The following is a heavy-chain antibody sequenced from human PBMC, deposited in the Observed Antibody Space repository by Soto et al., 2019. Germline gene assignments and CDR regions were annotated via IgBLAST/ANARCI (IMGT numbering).Heavy chain of an antibody. D-gene: IGHD2-15*01. CDR3: ARRQLSRYCGGGSCYSGDYYGMDV. CDR2: MNPNSGNT. J-gene: IGHJ6*02. V-gene: IGHV1-8*01. Sequence: QVQLVQSGAEVKKPGASVKVSCKASGYTFTSYDINWVRQATGQGLEWMGWMNPNSGNTGYAQKFQGRVTMTRNTSISTAYMELSSLRSEDTAVYYCARRQLSRYCGGGSCYSGDYYGMDVWGQGTTVTVSS. CDR1: GYTFTSYD.